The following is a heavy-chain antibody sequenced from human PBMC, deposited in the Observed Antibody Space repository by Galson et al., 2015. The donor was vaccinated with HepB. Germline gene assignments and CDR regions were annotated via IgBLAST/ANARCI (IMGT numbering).Heavy chain of an antibody. CDR2: IRSKANSYAT. CDR1: GFTFSGSA. V-gene: IGHV3-73*01. CDR3: TRQLVRITIFGVVISLGGMDV. D-gene: IGHD3-3*01. J-gene: IGHJ6*02. Sequence: LRLSCAASGFTFSGSAMHWVRQASGKGLEWVGRIRSKANSYATAYAASVKGRFTISRDDSKNTAYLQMNSLKTEDTAVYYCTRQLVRITIFGVVISLGGMDVWGQGTTVTVSS.